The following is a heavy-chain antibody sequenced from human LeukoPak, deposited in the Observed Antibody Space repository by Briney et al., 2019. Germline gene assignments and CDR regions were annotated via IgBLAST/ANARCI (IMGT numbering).Heavy chain of an antibody. CDR3: ARERSSSGGHNWFDP. V-gene: IGHV4-39*07. J-gene: IGHJ5*02. CDR1: GGYIITSGHY. CDR2: VYCTGVT. Sequence: PSETLSLTCTVSGGYIITSGHYWGWIRQPPGKGLEWIGSVYCTGVTSTNPFFRSRMSISVDTSKNQFSLNLTSVTAADAAVYYCARERSSSGGHNWFDPWGQGTLVTVSS. D-gene: IGHD4-23*01.